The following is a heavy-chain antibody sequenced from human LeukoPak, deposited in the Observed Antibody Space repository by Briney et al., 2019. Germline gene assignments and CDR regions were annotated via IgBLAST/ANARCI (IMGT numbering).Heavy chain of an antibody. D-gene: IGHD3-22*01. CDR2: ISGSGGST. CDR1: GGSFSGYY. Sequence: ETLSLTCAVYGGSFSGYYWSWIRQAPGKGLEWVSAISGSGGSTYYADSVKGRFTISRDNSKNTLYLQMNSLRAEDTAVYYCAKDLYYDSSGQDVYWGQGTLVTVSS. J-gene: IGHJ4*02. CDR3: AKDLYYDSSGQDVY. V-gene: IGHV3-23*01.